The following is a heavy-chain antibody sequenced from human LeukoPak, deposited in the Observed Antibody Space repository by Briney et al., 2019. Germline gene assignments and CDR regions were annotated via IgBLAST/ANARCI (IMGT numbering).Heavy chain of an antibody. Sequence: GGSLRLSCAASGFTVSSNYMSWVRQAPGKGLEWVSVIYSGGSTYYADSVKGRFTISRDNSKNTLYLQMNSLRAEDTAVYYCAKDVRYGDYGRFDYWGQGTLVTVSS. V-gene: IGHV3-66*01. D-gene: IGHD4-17*01. CDR2: IYSGGST. J-gene: IGHJ4*02. CDR1: GFTVSSNY. CDR3: AKDVRYGDYGRFDY.